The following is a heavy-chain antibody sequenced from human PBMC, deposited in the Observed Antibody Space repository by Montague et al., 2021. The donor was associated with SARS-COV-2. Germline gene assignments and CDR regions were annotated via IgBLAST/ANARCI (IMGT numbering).Heavy chain of an antibody. CDR3: ARGDFWSGYHSDY. V-gene: IGHV3-11*01. D-gene: IGHD3-3*01. J-gene: IGHJ4*02. Sequence: SLRLSCAASGFTFSDYYMSWIRQAPGKGLEWVSYISSSGSTIYYADSVKGRFTIPRDNAKNSLYLQMNSLRAEDTAVYYCARGDFWSGYHSDYWGQGTLVTVSS. CDR2: ISSSGSTI. CDR1: GFTFSDYY.